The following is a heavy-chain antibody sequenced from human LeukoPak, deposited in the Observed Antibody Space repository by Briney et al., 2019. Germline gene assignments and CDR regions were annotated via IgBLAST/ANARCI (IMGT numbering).Heavy chain of an antibody. D-gene: IGHD3-10*01. CDR1: GITLSNYV. CDR3: AKRGVVIRVFLVGFHKEAYYFDS. CDR2: LSGSGGGT. J-gene: IGHJ4*02. V-gene: IGHV3-23*01. Sequence: GGSLRLSCAVSGITLSNYVMSWVRQAPGKGLEWVAGLSGSGGGTNYADSVQGRFTISRDNPKNTLYLQVNSLRAEDTAVYFCAKRGVVIRVFLVGFHKEAYYFDSWGQGALVTVSS.